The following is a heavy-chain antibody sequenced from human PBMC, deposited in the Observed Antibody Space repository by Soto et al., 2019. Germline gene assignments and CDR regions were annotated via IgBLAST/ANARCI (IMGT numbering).Heavy chain of an antibody. CDR2: INPNSGGT. Sequence: GASVKVSCKASGYTFTGYYMHWVRQAPGQGLEWMGWINPNSGGTNYAQKFQGRVTMTRDTSISTAYMELSRLRSDDTAVYYCARSLQLWYYYGSSGYYDYWGQGTLVTVSS. D-gene: IGHD3-22*01. CDR3: ARSLQLWYYYGSSGYYDY. CDR1: GYTFTGYY. J-gene: IGHJ4*02. V-gene: IGHV1-2*02.